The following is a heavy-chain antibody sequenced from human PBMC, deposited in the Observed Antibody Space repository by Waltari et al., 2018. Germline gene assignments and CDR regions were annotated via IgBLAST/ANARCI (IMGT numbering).Heavy chain of an antibody. V-gene: IGHV4-59*01. D-gene: IGHD3-3*01. CDR1: GGSISNYY. J-gene: IGHJ4*02. Sequence: QVQLQESGPGLVKPSETLSLTCSVSGGSISNYYWNWIRQTPGKGLEWIGYISSSGQTNYTPSLNSRVSVSLDTSKTRFSLRLSSVTAADTAVYYCARATYYDFSSGYSFDNWGQGTLVTVSS. CDR3: ARATYYDFSSGYSFDN. CDR2: ISSSGQT.